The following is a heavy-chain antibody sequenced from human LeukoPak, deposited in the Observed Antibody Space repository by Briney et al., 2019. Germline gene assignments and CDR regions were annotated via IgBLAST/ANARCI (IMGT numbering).Heavy chain of an antibody. CDR1: GGSISSGGNS. J-gene: IGHJ5*02. CDR3: ARDLHSYGFGLGWFDP. D-gene: IGHD5-18*01. Sequence: SQTLSLTCTVSGGSISSGGNSWSWIRQPPGKGLEWIGNIYYSGSTYYNPSLKSRVTISLDTSKNQFSLKLSSVTAADTAVYYCARDLHSYGFGLGWFDPWGQGTLVTVSS. CDR2: IYYSGST. V-gene: IGHV4-30-4*07.